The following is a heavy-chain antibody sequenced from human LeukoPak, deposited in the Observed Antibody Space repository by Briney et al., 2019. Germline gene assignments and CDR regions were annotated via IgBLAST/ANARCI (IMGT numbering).Heavy chain of an antibody. D-gene: IGHD3-22*01. Sequence: GGSLRLSCAASGFTFDDYAMHWVRQAPGKGLEWVSGISWNSGSTGYADSVKGRFTISRDNAKNSLYLQMNSLRAEDTALYYCAKDIGMDYYDSSGCSNYFDYWGQGTLVTVSS. V-gene: IGHV3-9*01. CDR1: GFTFDDYA. CDR2: ISWNSGST. J-gene: IGHJ4*02. CDR3: AKDIGMDYYDSSGCSNYFDY.